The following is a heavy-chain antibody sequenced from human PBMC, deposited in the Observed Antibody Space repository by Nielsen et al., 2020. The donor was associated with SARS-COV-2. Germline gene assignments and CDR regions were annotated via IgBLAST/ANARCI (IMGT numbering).Heavy chain of an antibody. CDR2: ISSSGSTI. CDR1: GFTFSDYY. D-gene: IGHD1-7*01. Sequence: GESLKISCAASGFTFSDYYMSWIRQAPGKGLEWVSYISSSGSTIYYADSVKGRFTISRDNAKNSLYLQMNSLRAEDTAVYYCARAEYNWNYEYYYYYYMDVWGKGTTVTVSS. J-gene: IGHJ6*03. V-gene: IGHV3-11*04. CDR3: ARAEYNWNYEYYYYYYMDV.